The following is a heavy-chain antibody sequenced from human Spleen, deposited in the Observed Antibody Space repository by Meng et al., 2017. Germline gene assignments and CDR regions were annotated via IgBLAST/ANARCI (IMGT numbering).Heavy chain of an antibody. CDR3: ARGPTTMAHDFDY. J-gene: IGHJ4*02. CDR2: INHSGNT. CDR1: GGSFSGYY. Sequence: QVPLLETGPGLVKPSQTLSLTCAVYGGSFSGYYWSWIRQPPGKGLEWIGEINHSGNTNYNPSLKSRVTISVDTSKNQFSLKLSSVTAADSAVYYCARGPTTMAHDFDYWGQGTLVTVSS. V-gene: IGHV4-34*09. D-gene: IGHD4-11*01.